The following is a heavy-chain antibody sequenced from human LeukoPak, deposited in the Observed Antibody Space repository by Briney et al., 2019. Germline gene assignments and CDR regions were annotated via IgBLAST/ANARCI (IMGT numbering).Heavy chain of an antibody. D-gene: IGHD3-22*01. CDR2: IYYSGST. CDR3: ARVSAGDYYDGSGAFDY. V-gene: IGHV4-59*01. Sequence: SETLSLTCTVSGGSISSYYWSWIRQPPGKGLEWIGYIYYSGSTNYNPSLKSRVTISVDTSKNQFSLKLSSVTAADTAVYYCARVSAGDYYDGSGAFDYWGQGTLVTVSS. J-gene: IGHJ4*02. CDR1: GGSISSYY.